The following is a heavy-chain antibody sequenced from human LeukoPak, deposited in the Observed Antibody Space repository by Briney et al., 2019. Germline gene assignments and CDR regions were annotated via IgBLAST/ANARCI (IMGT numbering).Heavy chain of an antibody. D-gene: IGHD3-22*01. J-gene: IGHJ5*02. V-gene: IGHV4-39*01. Sequence: SETLSLTSTVSGGSISSTSYYWGWIRQPPGKGLEWIGSMFYSGSAYYNPSLKSRVTISVDTSKNQVSLKLSSVTAADTAVYYCARYYFSRGHSRGWFDPWGQGTLVTVSS. CDR2: MFYSGSA. CDR1: GGSISSTSYY. CDR3: ARYYFSRGHSRGWFDP.